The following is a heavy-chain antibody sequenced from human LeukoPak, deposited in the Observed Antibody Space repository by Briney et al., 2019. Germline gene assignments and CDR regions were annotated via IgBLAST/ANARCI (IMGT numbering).Heavy chain of an antibody. Sequence: PSETLSLTCTVSGGSISSYYWSWIRQPPGKGLEWIGYIYYSGSTNYNPSLKSRVTISVDTSKNQFSLKLSSVTAADTAVYYCARETYSTPMDVWGQGTTVTVSS. CDR1: GGSISSYY. CDR3: ARETYSTPMDV. J-gene: IGHJ6*02. CDR2: IYYSGST. D-gene: IGHD6-13*01. V-gene: IGHV4-59*12.